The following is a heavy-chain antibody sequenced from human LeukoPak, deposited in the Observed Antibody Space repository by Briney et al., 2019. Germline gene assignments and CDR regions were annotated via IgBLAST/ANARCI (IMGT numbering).Heavy chain of an antibody. CDR3: ATDRGY. D-gene: IGHD3-10*01. CDR2: FDPEDGET. J-gene: IGHJ4*02. Sequence: ASVKVSCKASGYIFTGYYMHWVRQAPGKGLEWMGGFDPEDGETIYAQKFQGRVTMTEDTSTDTAYMELSSLISEDTALYYCATDRGYWGQGTLVTVSS. V-gene: IGHV1-24*01. CDR1: GYIFTGYY.